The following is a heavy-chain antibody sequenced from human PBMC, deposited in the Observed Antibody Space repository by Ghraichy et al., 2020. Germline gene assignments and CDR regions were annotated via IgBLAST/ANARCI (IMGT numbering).Heavy chain of an antibody. CDR3: ARDAGSPSWFDY. Sequence: GGSLRLSCAASGFSFSYYGIHWVRQAPGKGLEWVAVIWYDGSNQYYGDSVKGRFTISRDNSKNTLYLQMNSLRVEDTAVYYCARDAGSPSWFDYWGQGTLVTVSS. D-gene: IGHD2-2*01. J-gene: IGHJ4*02. V-gene: IGHV3-33*01. CDR1: GFSFSYYG. CDR2: IWYDGSNQ.